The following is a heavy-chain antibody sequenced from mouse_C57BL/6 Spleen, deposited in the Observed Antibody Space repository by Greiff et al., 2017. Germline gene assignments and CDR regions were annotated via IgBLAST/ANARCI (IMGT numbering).Heavy chain of an antibody. Sequence: EVQVVESGPGLVKPSQSLSLTCSVSGYSFTSGYFWNWIRQFPGKKLEWMGYISYDGSNNYNPSLQNQVSSTRYTAKNLFFLKLNSLTTEDTATYYCARGDDNYVDYWGQGTTLTVSS. CDR1: GYSFTSGYF. J-gene: IGHJ2*01. CDR2: ISYDGSN. D-gene: IGHD2-3*01. V-gene: IGHV3-6*01. CDR3: ARGDDNYVDY.